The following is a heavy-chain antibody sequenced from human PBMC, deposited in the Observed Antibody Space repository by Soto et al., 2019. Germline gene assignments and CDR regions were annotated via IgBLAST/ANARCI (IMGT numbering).Heavy chain of an antibody. CDR3: TTDLNWSGT. V-gene: IGHV3-7*01. Sequence: PGGSLRLSCVASEFSFSNLWMTWVRQASGKGLEFLATINPDGSETYYVESVKGRFTISRDNAKNSVSLHMNSLGVEDTGLYYCTTDLNWSGTWGQGTMGTVSS. D-gene: IGHD3-3*01. CDR2: INPDGSET. CDR1: EFSFSNLW. J-gene: IGHJ5*01.